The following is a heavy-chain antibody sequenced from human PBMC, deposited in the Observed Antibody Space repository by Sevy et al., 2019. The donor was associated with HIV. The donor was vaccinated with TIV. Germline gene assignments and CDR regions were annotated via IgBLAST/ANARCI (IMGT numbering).Heavy chain of an antibody. CDR1: GVSISSSSYY. Sequence: SETLSLTCTVSGVSISSSSYYWGWIRQPPGKGLEWIGRIYYSGSTYYNPSLKSRVTISVDTSKNQFSLKLSSVTAADTAVYYCARDDATRDYYDSSGYPDAFDIWGQGTMVTVSS. CDR2: IYYSGST. V-gene: IGHV4-39*02. J-gene: IGHJ3*02. D-gene: IGHD3-22*01. CDR3: ARDDATRDYYDSSGYPDAFDI.